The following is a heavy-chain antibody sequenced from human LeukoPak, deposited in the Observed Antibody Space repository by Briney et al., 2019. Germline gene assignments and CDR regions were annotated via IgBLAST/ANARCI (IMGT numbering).Heavy chain of an antibody. CDR1: GFTVINNY. D-gene: IGHD3-22*01. CDR3: ARRHIGGSYERRYFDL. V-gene: IGHV3-66*04. Sequence: GGSLRLSCSASGFTVINNYMSWVRQAPGKGLEWVSLIYSGGSTYYADSVKGRFTISRDNSKNTLYLQMNSLRAEDTAEYYCARRHIGGSYERRYFDLWGRGTMVTVSS. J-gene: IGHJ2*01. CDR2: IYSGGST.